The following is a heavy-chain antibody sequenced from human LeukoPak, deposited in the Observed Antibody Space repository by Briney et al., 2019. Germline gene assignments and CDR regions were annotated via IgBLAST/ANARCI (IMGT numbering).Heavy chain of an antibody. CDR2: INHYGST. CDR3: AGDFQY. J-gene: IGHJ1*01. Sequence: SETLSLTCAVYGGSFSDYNWHWIRQPPGKGLEWIGEINHYGSTNYNPSLKSRLTISVDSSRNQFSLKLSSVTAADTATYYCAGDFQYWGQGTLVTVSS. CDR1: GGSFSDYN. V-gene: IGHV4-34*01.